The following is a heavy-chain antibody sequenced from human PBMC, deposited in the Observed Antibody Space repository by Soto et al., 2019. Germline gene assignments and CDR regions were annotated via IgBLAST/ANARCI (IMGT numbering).Heavy chain of an antibody. CDR1: GFTFSSYG. J-gene: IGHJ6*02. V-gene: IGHV3-33*01. CDR2: IWYDGSNK. D-gene: IGHD6-19*01. CDR3: ARDLAVRHKEWLGPLPYYGMDV. Sequence: QVQLVESGGGVVQPGRSLRLSCAASGFTFSSYGMHWVRQAPGKGLEGVAVIWYDGSNKYYADSVKGRFTISRDNSKNTLYVQMNSLRAEDTAVYYCARDLAVRHKEWLGPLPYYGMDVWGQGTTVTVSS.